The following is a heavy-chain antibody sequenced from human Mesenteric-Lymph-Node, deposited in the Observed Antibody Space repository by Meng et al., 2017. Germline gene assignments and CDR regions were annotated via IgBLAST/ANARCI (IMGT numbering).Heavy chain of an antibody. V-gene: IGHV6-1*01. CDR1: GDRVSSKNAA. Sequence: VKLQKAGPGMVKHWQTLSLTCDIYGDRVSSKNAAWNWIRQSESRGLEWLGRTYYRSKWSIEYAISMKSRITINPDTSKNQFSLQLNSVTPEDTAVYYCASWRYDSWGQGTLVTVSS. CDR3: ASWRYDS. CDR2: TYYRSKWSI. J-gene: IGHJ5*01.